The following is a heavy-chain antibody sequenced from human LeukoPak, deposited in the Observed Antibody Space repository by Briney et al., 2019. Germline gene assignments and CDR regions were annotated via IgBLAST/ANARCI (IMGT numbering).Heavy chain of an antibody. CDR1: GFTFRTYT. J-gene: IGHJ4*02. V-gene: IGHV3-21*01. D-gene: IGHD4-17*01. Sequence: GGSLRLSCAASGFTFRTYTMNWVRQAPGKRLEWVSSISSDSRYIYYADSVKGRFTISRDNAQNSLYLQMNSLRAEDTAVYYCAREGDDYGDYFDYWGQGTLVTVSS. CDR2: ISSDSRYI. CDR3: AREGDDYGDYFDY.